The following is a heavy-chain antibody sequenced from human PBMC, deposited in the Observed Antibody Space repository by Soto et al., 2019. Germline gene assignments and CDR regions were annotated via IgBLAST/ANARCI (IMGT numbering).Heavy chain of an antibody. CDR2: INADGTST. Sequence: PGGSLRLSCAASGFTFSNSWMHWVRQVSGKGLEWVSRINADGTSTSYADSVKGRFTISRDNAKNTLYLHVNSLRAEDTAVYYCVKVLARGVGVPRFSFDSWGPGALVTVSS. J-gene: IGHJ4*02. D-gene: IGHD2-2*01. V-gene: IGHV3-74*01. CDR3: VKVLARGVGVPRFSFDS. CDR1: GFTFSNSW.